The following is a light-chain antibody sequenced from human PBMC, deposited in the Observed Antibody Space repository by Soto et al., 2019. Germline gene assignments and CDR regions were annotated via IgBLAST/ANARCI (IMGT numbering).Light chain of an antibody. Sequence: ETVMTQSPATLSVSPGERATLSCRASQSVTSNLAWYQQKPGQAPRLIIYGATTRATGIPARFSGSGSGTEFTLTISSLQSEDFAVYYCQQYNNWPRTFGQGTKVDI. CDR2: GAT. CDR1: QSVTSN. V-gene: IGKV3-15*01. J-gene: IGKJ1*01. CDR3: QQYNNWPRT.